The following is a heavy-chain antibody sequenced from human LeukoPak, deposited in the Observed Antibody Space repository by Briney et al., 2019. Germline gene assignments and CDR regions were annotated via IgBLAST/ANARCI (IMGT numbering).Heavy chain of an antibody. V-gene: IGHV4-39*05. D-gene: IGHD6-6*01. CDR3: ANYDSSSSGWVDY. CDR2: IYYSGST. Sequence: PSETPSLTCTVSGGSISSSSYYWGWIRQPPGKGLEWIGSIYYSGSTYYNPSLKSRVTISVDTSKNQFSLKLSSVTAADTAVYYCANYDSSSSGWVDYWGQGTLVTVSS. CDR1: GGSISSSSYY. J-gene: IGHJ4*02.